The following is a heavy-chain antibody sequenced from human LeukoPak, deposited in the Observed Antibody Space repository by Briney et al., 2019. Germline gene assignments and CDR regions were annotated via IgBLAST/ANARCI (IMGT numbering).Heavy chain of an antibody. D-gene: IGHD5-12*01. CDR3: ARDGISGTPRLGY. CDR1: GFTFSSYA. CDR2: ISSSSSYI. J-gene: IGHJ4*02. V-gene: IGHV3-21*01. Sequence: PGRSLRLSCAASGFTFSSYAMHWVRQAPGKGLEWVSSISSSSSYIYYADSVKGRFTISRDNAKNSLYLQMNSLRAEDTAVYYCARDGISGTPRLGYWGQGTLVTVSS.